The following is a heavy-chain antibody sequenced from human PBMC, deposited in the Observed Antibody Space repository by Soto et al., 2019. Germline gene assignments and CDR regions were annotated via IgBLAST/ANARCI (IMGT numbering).Heavy chain of an antibody. J-gene: IGHJ6*02. CDR2: ISYDGSNK. D-gene: IGHD4-4*01. CDR1: GFTLSSYA. Sequence: PGGSLRLSCAASGFTLSSYAMDWVRQAPGKGLEWVAVISYDGSNKYYADSVKGRFTISRDNSKNTLYLQMNSLRAEDTAVYYCARDSVDVRLSSMDVWGQGTTVTVSS. CDR3: ARDSVDVRLSSMDV. V-gene: IGHV3-30-3*01.